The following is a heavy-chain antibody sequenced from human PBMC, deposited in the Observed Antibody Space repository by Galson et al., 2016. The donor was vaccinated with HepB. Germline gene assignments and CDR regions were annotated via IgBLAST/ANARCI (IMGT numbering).Heavy chain of an antibody. J-gene: IGHJ6*02. Sequence: SLRLSCAVSGFTFSNAWMSWVRQAPGKGLEWVGRIKCKIDGGTTDYAAPVKASFIISRDDSINRLYLQMNSLKTEDTAVYYCTTGEWGVGPTYQYYYYGMDVWGQGTTVTVS. CDR3: TTGEWGVGPTYQYYYYGMDV. CDR2: IKCKIDGGTT. V-gene: IGHV3-15*07. D-gene: IGHD1-26*01. CDR1: GFTFSNAW.